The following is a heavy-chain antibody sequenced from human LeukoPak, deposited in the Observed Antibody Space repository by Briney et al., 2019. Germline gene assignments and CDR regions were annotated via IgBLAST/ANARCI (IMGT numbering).Heavy chain of an antibody. J-gene: IGHJ4*02. V-gene: IGHV3-21*01. Sequence: GGSLRLSCAASGFTFSSYSMNWVRQAPGKGLQWVSSISSSSSYIYYADSVKGRFTISRDNAKNSLYLQMNSLRAEDTAVHYCARVYCSSTSCRVGYYFDYWGQGTLVTVSS. CDR1: GFTFSSYS. CDR3: ARVYCSSTSCRVGYYFDY. D-gene: IGHD2-2*01. CDR2: ISSSSSYI.